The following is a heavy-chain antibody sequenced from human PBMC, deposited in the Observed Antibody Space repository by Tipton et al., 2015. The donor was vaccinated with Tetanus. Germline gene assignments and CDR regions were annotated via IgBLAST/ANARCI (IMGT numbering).Heavy chain of an antibody. CDR1: GFTFSSYA. J-gene: IGHJ6*02. Sequence: SLRLSCAASGFTFSSYAMHWVRQAPGKGLEWVAVISYDGSNKYYADSVKGRFTISRDNSKNTLYLQMNSLRAEDTAVYYCAKVGGSYYHYYYGMDVWGQGTTVTVSS. V-gene: IGHV3-30*04. D-gene: IGHD1-26*01. CDR2: ISYDGSNK. CDR3: AKVGGSYYHYYYGMDV.